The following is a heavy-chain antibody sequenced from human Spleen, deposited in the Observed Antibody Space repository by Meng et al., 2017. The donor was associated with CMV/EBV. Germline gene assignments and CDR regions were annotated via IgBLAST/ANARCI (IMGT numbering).Heavy chain of an antibody. Sequence: GESLKISCTASGFSFITYNMNWVRQAPGKGLEWVACISAGGDYTYYADSVKGRFTISRANARNSLFLQMNRLRVEDTAVYYCTRVGLYLPPARLYYYYGMDVWGQGTTVTVSS. D-gene: IGHD6-6*01. CDR2: ISAGGDYT. CDR3: TRVGLYLPPARLYYYYGMDV. V-gene: IGHV3-21*06. J-gene: IGHJ6*02. CDR1: GFSFITYN.